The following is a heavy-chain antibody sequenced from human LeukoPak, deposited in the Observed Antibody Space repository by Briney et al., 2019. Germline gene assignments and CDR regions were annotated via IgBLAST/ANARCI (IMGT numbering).Heavy chain of an antibody. CDR3: AQSPKIVTTPRFDY. D-gene: IGHD5-12*01. V-gene: IGHV3-23*01. CDR1: GFTFSSYA. J-gene: IGHJ4*02. CDR2: ISGSFGST. Sequence: PGGSLRLSCAASGFTFSSYAMSWVRQAPGKGLEWVSTISGSFGSTYYADSVEGRFTISRVNSKNTMSLQLNSLRAEDTAVYYCAQSPKIVTTPRFDYWGQGTLVTVSS.